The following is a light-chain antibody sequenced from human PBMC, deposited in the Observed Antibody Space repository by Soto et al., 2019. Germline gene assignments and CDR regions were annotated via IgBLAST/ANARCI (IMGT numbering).Light chain of an antibody. Sequence: IQMTQSPSTLPASVGDRVTITCRASQSISNWLVWYQQKPGKAPKLLIYKASTLESGVPSRFSGSGSGTEFTLTISSLQPDDFATYYCQQYNTYWTFGQGTKVEIK. CDR3: QQYNTYWT. V-gene: IGKV1-5*03. CDR1: QSISNW. J-gene: IGKJ1*01. CDR2: KAS.